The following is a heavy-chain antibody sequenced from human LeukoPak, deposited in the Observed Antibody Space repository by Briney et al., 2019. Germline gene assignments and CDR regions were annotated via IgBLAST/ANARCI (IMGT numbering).Heavy chain of an antibody. CDR2: IFYSGIT. CDR3: YFDY. J-gene: IGHJ4*02. D-gene: IGHD3-10*01. Sequence: SETLSLTCTVSGGSISSTTHYWGWIRQPPGKGLEWIGSIFYSGITYYNPSLKSRVTMSVTAADTAVYYCARLFLYGSGRTFFDYFDYWGQGTLVTVSS. V-gene: IGHV4-39*01. CDR1: GGSISSTTHY.